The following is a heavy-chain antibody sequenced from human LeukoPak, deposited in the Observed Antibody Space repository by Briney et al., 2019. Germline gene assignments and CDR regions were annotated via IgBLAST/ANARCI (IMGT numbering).Heavy chain of an antibody. Sequence: ASVKVSCKVSGYTLTELSMHWVRQAPGKGLEWMGGFDPEDGETIYAQKFQGRVTMTEDTSTGTAYMELSSLRSEDTAVYYCATAWFGSSDWFDPWGQGALVTVSS. J-gene: IGHJ5*02. V-gene: IGHV1-24*01. D-gene: IGHD3-10*01. CDR2: FDPEDGET. CDR1: GYTLTELS. CDR3: ATAWFGSSDWFDP.